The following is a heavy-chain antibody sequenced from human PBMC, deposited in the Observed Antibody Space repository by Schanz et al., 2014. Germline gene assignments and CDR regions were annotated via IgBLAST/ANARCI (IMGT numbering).Heavy chain of an antibody. V-gene: IGHV3-7*04. CDR2: IKQDESEK. J-gene: IGHJ5*02. CDR1: GFTFSNYW. CDR3: VRDILHRVYDSGSP. D-gene: IGHD3-10*01. Sequence: EVQLVESGGGLVQPGGSLRLSCVASGFTFSNYWMTWVRQAPGKGLEWVANIKQDESEKYYVDSVKGRFTISRDNAKNSLFLHMNSLRAEDTAVYYGVRDILHRVYDSGSPWGQGTLVTVSS.